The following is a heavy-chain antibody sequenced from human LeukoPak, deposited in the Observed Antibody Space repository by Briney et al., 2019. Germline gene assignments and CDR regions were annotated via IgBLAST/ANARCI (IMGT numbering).Heavy chain of an antibody. J-gene: IGHJ4*02. Sequence: SQTLSLTCAISGDSVSSNSAAWNWIRQSPSRGLEWPGRTYYRSKWYNDYAVSVKSRIAINPDTSKNQFSLQLNSVTPEDTAVYYCARSYSSSWYAAFDYWGQGTLVTVSS. CDR1: GDSVSSNSAA. CDR3: ARSYSSSWYAAFDY. V-gene: IGHV6-1*01. CDR2: TYYRSKWYN. D-gene: IGHD6-13*01.